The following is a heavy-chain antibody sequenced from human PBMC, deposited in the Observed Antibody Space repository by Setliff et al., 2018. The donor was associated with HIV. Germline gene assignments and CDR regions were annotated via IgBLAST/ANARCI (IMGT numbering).Heavy chain of an antibody. D-gene: IGHD4-17*01. Sequence: ASVKVSCKASGYTFTAYYIHWVRQAPGQGLEWMGWINSNNGGTKYAEKFQGRVTMTRDTSINTIYMELSRLRSDDTAVYYCARGRTPSYGGDYRDTFDIWGPGTKVTVSS. CDR3: ARGRTPSYGGDYRDTFDI. CDR2: INSNNGGT. V-gene: IGHV1-2*02. CDR1: GYTFTAYY. J-gene: IGHJ3*02.